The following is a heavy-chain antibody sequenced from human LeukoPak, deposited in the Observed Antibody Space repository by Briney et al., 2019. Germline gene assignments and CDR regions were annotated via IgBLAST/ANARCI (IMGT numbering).Heavy chain of an antibody. J-gene: IGHJ4*02. CDR1: GFTFSSYE. Sequence: GGSLRLSCAASGFTFSSYEMNWVRQAPGKGLEWVSYISSSGTTIYYADSVRGRFTISRDNAKNSLYLQMNSLRAEDTAVYYCARSRGWELLRLDYWGQGTLVTVSS. CDR2: ISSSGTTI. D-gene: IGHD1-26*01. CDR3: ARSRGWELLRLDY. V-gene: IGHV3-48*03.